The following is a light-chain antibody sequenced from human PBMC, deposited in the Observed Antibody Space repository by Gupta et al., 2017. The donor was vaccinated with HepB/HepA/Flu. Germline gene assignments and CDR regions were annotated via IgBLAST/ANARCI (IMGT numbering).Light chain of an antibody. V-gene: IGLV1-44*01. CDR2: IHS. CDR3: ETWDDSLNSLV. J-gene: IGLJ2*01. CDR1: SSNIGGNT. Sequence: QSVLTQPPSASGTPGQSVTISCSGSSSNIGGNTGNWYQQLPGKAHKFRSDIHSQRPSAVPDRASGSKSGTSASLNITGLQAEDEADYYWETWDDSLNSLVFGAGTKLTVL.